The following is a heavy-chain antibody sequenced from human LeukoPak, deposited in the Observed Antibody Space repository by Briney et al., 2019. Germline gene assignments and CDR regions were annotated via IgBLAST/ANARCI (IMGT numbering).Heavy chain of an antibody. V-gene: IGHV1-18*01. CDR2: ISAYNGNT. CDR1: GYTFTSYG. J-gene: IGHJ3*02. CDR3: ARDYIVVVPAAIGGAFDI. Sequence: ASVKVSCKASGYTFTSYGITWVRQAPGQGLEWMGWISAYNGNTDYAQKLQGRVTMTTDTSTSTAYMELRSLRSDDTAVYYCARDYIVVVPAAIGGAFDIWGQGTMVTVSS. D-gene: IGHD2-2*01.